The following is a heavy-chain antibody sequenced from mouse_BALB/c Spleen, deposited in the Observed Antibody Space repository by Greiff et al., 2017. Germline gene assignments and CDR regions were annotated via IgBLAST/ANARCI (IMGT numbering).Heavy chain of an antibody. Sequence: QVQLQQSGPELVKPGASVKISCKASGYAFSSSWMNWVKQRPGQGLEWIGRIYPGDGDTNYNGKFKGKATLTADKSSSTAYMQLSSLTSVDSAVYFCARSGYYGSSPYAMDYWGQGTSVTVSS. V-gene: IGHV1-82*01. CDR1: GYAFSSSW. D-gene: IGHD1-1*01. CDR2: IYPGDGDT. CDR3: ARSGYYGSSPYAMDY. J-gene: IGHJ4*01.